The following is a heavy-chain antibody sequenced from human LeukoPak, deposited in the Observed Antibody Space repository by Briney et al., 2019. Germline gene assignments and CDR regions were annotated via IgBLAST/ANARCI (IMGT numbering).Heavy chain of an antibody. J-gene: IGHJ4*02. D-gene: IGHD6-13*01. CDR2: ISSSTNVI. CDR1: GFTLSAYS. Sequence: PGGSLRLSCAASGFTLSAYSVTWVRQAPGKGLEWVSYISSSTNVIYYADSVKGRFTISRDNAKDSLYLQMNSLRADDTAVYYCVRLYSALPAFDYWGQGTLVTVSS. V-gene: IGHV3-48*01. CDR3: VRLYSALPAFDY.